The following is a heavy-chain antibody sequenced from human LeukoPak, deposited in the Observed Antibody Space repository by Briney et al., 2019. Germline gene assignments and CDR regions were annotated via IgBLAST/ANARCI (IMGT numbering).Heavy chain of an antibody. CDR1: GESVSSNSAA. J-gene: IGHJ4*02. CDR2: TCQRSKWYN. V-gene: IGHV6-1*01. CDR3: AREDCSGGSCYGGFDC. D-gene: IGHD2-15*01. Sequence: SQTLSLTCAISGESVSSNSAAGNWIRQSPSRGLEWLGRTCQRSKWYNDYALSVKSRITINPDTSKNQFSLQLNSVTPEDTAVYYCAREDCSGGSCYGGFDCWGQGTLVTVSS.